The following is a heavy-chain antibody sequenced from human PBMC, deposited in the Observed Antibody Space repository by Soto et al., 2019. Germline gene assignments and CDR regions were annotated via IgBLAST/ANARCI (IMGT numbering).Heavy chain of an antibody. CDR3: ARGGKPYYYDSSGYNFDY. Sequence: QVQLVQSGAEVKKPGSSVKVSCKASGGTFSSYAISWVRQAPGQGLEGMGGMMPIFGTANYAQKFQGRVTITADESTSTAYMELSSLRSEDTAVYYCARGGKPYYYDSSGYNFDYWGQGTLVTVSS. V-gene: IGHV1-69*01. CDR2: MMPIFGTA. D-gene: IGHD3-22*01. J-gene: IGHJ4*02. CDR1: GGTFSSYA.